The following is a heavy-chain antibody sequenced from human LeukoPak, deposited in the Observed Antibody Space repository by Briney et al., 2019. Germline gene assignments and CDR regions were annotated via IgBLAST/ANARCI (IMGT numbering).Heavy chain of an antibody. CDR2: ISGSGGST. Sequence: AGGSLRLSCAASGFTFSSYAMSWVPQAPGKGLEWVSAISGSGGSTYYADFVTGRFTISRDNSKNTLYLKMNSLRAEDTAVYDCAKDVGRFRPVTFDYWGQGAMVTVAS. V-gene: IGHV3-23*01. CDR3: AKDVGRFRPVTFDY. D-gene: IGHD2-21*02. CDR1: GFTFSSYA. J-gene: IGHJ4*02.